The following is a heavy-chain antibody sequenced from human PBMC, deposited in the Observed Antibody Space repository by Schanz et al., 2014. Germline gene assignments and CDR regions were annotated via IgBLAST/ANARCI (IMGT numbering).Heavy chain of an antibody. CDR3: ARGAGGLDT. Sequence: EVQLVESGGGVVQPGRSLRLSCAASGFSFSNYWMHWVRQGPGSGLVWVSHINNAGSDTTYADSVKGRFTISRDNTRNTLYLQMNSRSAEDTAVYYCARGAGGLDTWGQGTPVTVSS. V-gene: IGHV3-74*02. J-gene: IGHJ5*02. CDR2: INNAGSDT. CDR1: GFSFSNYW. D-gene: IGHD3-16*01.